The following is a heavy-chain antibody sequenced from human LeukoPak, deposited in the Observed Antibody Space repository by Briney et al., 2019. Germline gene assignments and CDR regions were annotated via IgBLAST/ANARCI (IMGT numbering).Heavy chain of an antibody. J-gene: IGHJ4*02. Sequence: PGGSLRLSCAASGFTFSSYAMCWVRQAPGKGLEWVSYISSSGSTIYYADSVKGRFTISRDNAKNSLYLQMNSLRAEDTAVYYCARARITMVRGGDYWGQGTLVTVSS. CDR3: ARARITMVRGGDY. D-gene: IGHD3-10*01. V-gene: IGHV3-48*04. CDR1: GFTFSSYA. CDR2: ISSSGSTI.